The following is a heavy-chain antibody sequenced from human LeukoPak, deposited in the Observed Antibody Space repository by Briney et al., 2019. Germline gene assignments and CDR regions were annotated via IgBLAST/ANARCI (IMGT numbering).Heavy chain of an antibody. CDR2: ITGNGGST. D-gene: IGHD2-15*01. CDR3: ARGDVMVVAATLNY. Sequence: GGSLRLSCAASGFTFSSYAMHWVRQAPGKGLEYVSAITGNGGSTFYANSVKGRFTISRDNSKNTLYLQMGSLRAEDMAVYYCARGDVMVVAATLNYWGQGTLITVSS. V-gene: IGHV3-64*01. CDR1: GFTFSSYA. J-gene: IGHJ4*02.